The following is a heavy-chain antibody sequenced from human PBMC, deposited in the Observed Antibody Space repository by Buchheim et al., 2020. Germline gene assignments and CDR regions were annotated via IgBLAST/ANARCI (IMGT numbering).Heavy chain of an antibody. CDR1: GYTFTSYW. D-gene: IGHD3-9*01. Sequence: EVQLVQSGAAVKKTGESLTISCKGSGYTFTSYWISWVRQKPGKGLEWMGRIDSSDSSIKYSPSFQGPVTMSIDKSISTAYLHWGSLKASDTATYYCARLSGRYLDWSPGEKYWGQGTL. CDR2: IDSSDSSI. J-gene: IGHJ4*02. CDR3: ARLSGRYLDWSPGEKY. V-gene: IGHV5-10-1*03.